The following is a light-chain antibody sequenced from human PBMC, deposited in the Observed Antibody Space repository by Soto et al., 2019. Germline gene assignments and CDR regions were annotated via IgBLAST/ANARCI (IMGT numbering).Light chain of an antibody. Sequence: EIVLTQSPGTLSLSPGERATLSCRASQSVSSSYLAWYQQKPGQAPRLLIYGASSRATGIPDRFSGSGSGTDFTLTISSLEPEDFAVYYCQQYGSSLFTFGPETKVDIK. J-gene: IGKJ3*01. CDR2: GAS. V-gene: IGKV3-20*01. CDR3: QQYGSSLFT. CDR1: QSVSSSY.